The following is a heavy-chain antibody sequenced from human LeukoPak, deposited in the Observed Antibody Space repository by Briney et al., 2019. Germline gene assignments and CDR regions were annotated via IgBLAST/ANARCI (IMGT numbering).Heavy chain of an antibody. CDR3: ARDWWGYDVLTGDNWFDP. CDR1: GYPFTTYG. V-gene: IGHV1-18*01. CDR2: ISTYNGDT. Sequence: ASVKVSCKASGYPFTTYGITWVRQAPGQGLEWMGWISTYNGDTNYAQKFQGRVTMTTDTSTSTAYIELRSLRSDDTAAYYCARDWWGYDVLTGDNWFDPWGQGTLVTVSS. J-gene: IGHJ5*02. D-gene: IGHD3-9*01.